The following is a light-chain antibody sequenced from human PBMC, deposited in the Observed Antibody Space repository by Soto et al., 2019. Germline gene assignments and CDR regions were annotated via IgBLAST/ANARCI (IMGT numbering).Light chain of an antibody. CDR1: QSVSSSY. CDR2: GVS. Sequence: EILLTQSPGTLSLSPGERATLSCRASQSVSSSYLAWYQHKPGQAPRLRIHGVSTRATGIPDRFSGSGSGTDFTLTISRLEPEDFAVYYCQQFVTSPYIFGQGTK. V-gene: IGKV3-20*01. J-gene: IGKJ2*01. CDR3: QQFVTSPYI.